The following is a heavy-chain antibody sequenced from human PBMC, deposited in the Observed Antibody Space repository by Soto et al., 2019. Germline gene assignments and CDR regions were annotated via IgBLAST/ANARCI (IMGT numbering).Heavy chain of an antibody. D-gene: IGHD2-2*01. CDR3: ACGSSTSCYSHDAFDI. CDR2: INPNSGGT. Sequence: ASVKVSCKASGYTFTGYYMHWVRQAPGQGLEWMGWINPNSGGTNYAQKFQGWVTMTRDTSISTAYMELSRLRSDDTAVYYCACGSSTSCYSHDAFDIWGQGSMVTVSS. CDR1: GYTFTGYY. J-gene: IGHJ3*02. V-gene: IGHV1-2*04.